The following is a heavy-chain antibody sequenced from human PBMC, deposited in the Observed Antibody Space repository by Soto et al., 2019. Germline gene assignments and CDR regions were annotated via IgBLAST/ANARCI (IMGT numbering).Heavy chain of an antibody. CDR1: GFTFISYG. J-gene: IGHJ4*02. D-gene: IGHD6-13*01. Sequence: GGSLRLSCTASGFTFISYGMSWVRQDPEKGLEWVSALSGSSANTYYADSVKGRFTISRDNSKNTLYLQMNSLRTEDTAFYYCAKDKTLSSSWPYYFDYWGQGTLLTVSS. CDR2: LSGSSANT. CDR3: AKDKTLSSSWPYYFDY. V-gene: IGHV3-23*01.